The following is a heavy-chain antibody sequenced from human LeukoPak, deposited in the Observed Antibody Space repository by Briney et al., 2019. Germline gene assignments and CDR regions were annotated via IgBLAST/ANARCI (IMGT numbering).Heavy chain of an antibody. CDR1: GFTFSSAW. CDR3: TTDEGVDDYFDY. D-gene: IGHD3-10*01. V-gene: IGHV3-15*01. Sequence: SGGSLRLSCAASGFTFSSAWMSWVRQAPGEGLEWVGRILSKTDGGTTDYAAPVNGRFTISRDESKNMLYLQMNSLKTEDTAVYYCTTDEGVDDYFDYWGQGTLVTVPS. J-gene: IGHJ4*02. CDR2: ILSKTDGGTT.